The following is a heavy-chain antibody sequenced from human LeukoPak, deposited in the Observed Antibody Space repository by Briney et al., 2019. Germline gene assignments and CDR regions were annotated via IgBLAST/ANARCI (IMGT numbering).Heavy chain of an antibody. J-gene: IGHJ4*02. V-gene: IGHV3-43D*03. CDR3: AKDSGDKWEPPSLDFDY. Sequence: GGSLRLSCAASGFTFDDYAMHWVRHAPGKGLEWVSLVSWDGGSTYYADSVKGRFTISRDNSKNSLYLQMNSLRAEDTALYYCAKDSGDKWEPPSLDFDYWGQGTLVTVSS. D-gene: IGHD1-26*01. CDR2: VSWDGGST. CDR1: GFTFDDYA.